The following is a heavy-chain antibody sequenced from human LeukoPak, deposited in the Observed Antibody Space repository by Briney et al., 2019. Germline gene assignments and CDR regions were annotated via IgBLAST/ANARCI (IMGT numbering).Heavy chain of an antibody. CDR2: ISGTGETT. CDR1: GFTFNNYA. D-gene: IGHD3-16*01. Sequence: GGSLRLSCVASGFTFNNYAMNWVRQAPGKGLQWVSGISGTGETTYYADSVKGRFTISRDNAKKSLYLEMNSLRAEDTAMYYCARDRTVITSGGGFYWGQGTLVTVSS. V-gene: IGHV3-21*01. CDR3: ARDRTVITSGGGFY. J-gene: IGHJ4*02.